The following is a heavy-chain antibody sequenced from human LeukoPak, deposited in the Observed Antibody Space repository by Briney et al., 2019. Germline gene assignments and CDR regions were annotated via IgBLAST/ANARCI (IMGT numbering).Heavy chain of an antibody. CDR3: AKLEYSSSWVVYYYYYGMDV. CDR1: GFTFSSYA. V-gene: IGHV3-23*01. CDR2: ISGSGGST. Sequence: GGSLRLSCAASGFTFSSYAMSWVRQAPGKGLEWVSAISGSGGSTYYADSVKGRFTISRDNSKNTLYLQMNSLRAEDTAVYYCAKLEYSSSWVVYYYYYGMDVWGQGTTVTVSS. J-gene: IGHJ6*02. D-gene: IGHD6-6*01.